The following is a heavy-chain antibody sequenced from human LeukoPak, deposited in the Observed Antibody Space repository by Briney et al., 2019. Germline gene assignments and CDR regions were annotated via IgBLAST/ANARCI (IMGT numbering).Heavy chain of an antibody. Sequence: GVPDTRYSPSFQGQVTISADKSISTAYLQWSSLKASDTAMYYCARHTPLRFLEWLPPNYYYGMDVWGQGTTVTVSS. D-gene: IGHD3-3*01. CDR3: ARHTPLRFLEWLPPNYYYGMDV. CDR2: GVPDT. V-gene: IGHV5-51*01. J-gene: IGHJ6*02.